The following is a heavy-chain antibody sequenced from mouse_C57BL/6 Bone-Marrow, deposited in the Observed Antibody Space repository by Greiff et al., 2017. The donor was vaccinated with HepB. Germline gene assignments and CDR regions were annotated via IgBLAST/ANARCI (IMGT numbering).Heavy chain of an antibody. CDR2: INPNNGGT. CDR3: ARRRADLLWFFYWDVDV. D-gene: IGHD2-2*01. J-gene: IGHJ1*03. CDR1: GYTFTDYN. V-gene: IGHV1-18*01. Sequence: EVQLQQSGPELVKPGASVKIPCKASGYTFTDYNMDWVKQSNGKSLEWIGDINPNNGGTTYNQKFKGKATLTVDKSSSTAYMELRSLTSEDTAVYYCARRRADLLWFFYWDVDVWGTGTTVTVSS.